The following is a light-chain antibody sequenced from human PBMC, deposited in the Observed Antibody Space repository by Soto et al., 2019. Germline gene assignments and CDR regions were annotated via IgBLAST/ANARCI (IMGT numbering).Light chain of an antibody. CDR1: QSISSSY. J-gene: IGKJ1*01. CDR2: GAS. CDR3: QQYGRSPTT. Sequence: EIVLTQSPGTLSLSPGKRATLSCRASQSISSSYLAWYQQRPGQAPRLLIYGASSRATGIPDRFSGSGSGTEFTLTISRLEPEDFAVYYCQQYGRSPTTFGQGTKVDIK. V-gene: IGKV3-20*01.